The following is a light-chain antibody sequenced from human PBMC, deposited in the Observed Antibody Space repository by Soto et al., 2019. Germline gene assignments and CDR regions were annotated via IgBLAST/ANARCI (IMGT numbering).Light chain of an antibody. CDR1: QNIDNW. J-gene: IGKJ4*01. CDR3: QQYDSFPLA. Sequence: DIQMTQSPPTLSASVGDRVTITCRASQNIDNWLAWYQQKPGEGPKILAYEASTLQSGVPSRFSGSGSGTKFTLTITNLQPDDFATYYCQQYDSFPLAFGGGTKVEIK. V-gene: IGKV1-5*03. CDR2: EAS.